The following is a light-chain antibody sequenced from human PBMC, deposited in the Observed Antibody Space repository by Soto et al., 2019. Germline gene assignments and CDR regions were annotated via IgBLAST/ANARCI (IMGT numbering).Light chain of an antibody. J-gene: IGLJ1*01. CDR3: QSYDSSLRVV. V-gene: IGLV1-40*01. CDR1: SSNIGAGYD. Sequence: QLVLTQPPSVSGAPGQRVTISCTGSSSNIGAGYDVHWYQQLPGTAPKLLIYGNSNRPSGVPDRFSGSKSDTSASLAITGLQAEDEADYYCQSYDSSLRVVFGTGTKVTVL. CDR2: GNS.